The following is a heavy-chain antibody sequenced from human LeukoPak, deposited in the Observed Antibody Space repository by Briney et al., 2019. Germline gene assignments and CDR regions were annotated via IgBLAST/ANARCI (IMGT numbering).Heavy chain of an antibody. CDR3: ATRNSLQEFFDY. D-gene: IGHD2/OR15-2a*01. CDR1: GYSFTNYW. Sequence: GESLKISCKGSGYSFTNYWIGWVRQTPGKGLEWMGTIYPGDSDTRYNPSFQGQVTFSVDKSISTAYLQWSGLKASDTAMYYCATRNSLQEFFDYWGQGTLVTVAS. CDR2: IYPGDSDT. J-gene: IGHJ4*02. V-gene: IGHV5-51*01.